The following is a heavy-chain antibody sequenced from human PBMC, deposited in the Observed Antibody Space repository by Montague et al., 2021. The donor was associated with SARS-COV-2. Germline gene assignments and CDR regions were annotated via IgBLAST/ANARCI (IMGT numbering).Heavy chain of an antibody. CDR2: IYYSGST. D-gene: IGHD2-15*01. Sequence: SETLSLTCTVSGGSISSSSYYWGWIRQSPGKGLEWIGSIYYSGSTYYNPSLKSRVTISVDTSKNQLSLKLSSVTAADTAVYYCARLTAGYCSGGSCYWGTGFDYWGQGTLVTVSS. CDR1: GGSISSSSYY. V-gene: IGHV4-39*07. J-gene: IGHJ4*02. CDR3: ARLTAGYCSGGSCYWGTGFDY.